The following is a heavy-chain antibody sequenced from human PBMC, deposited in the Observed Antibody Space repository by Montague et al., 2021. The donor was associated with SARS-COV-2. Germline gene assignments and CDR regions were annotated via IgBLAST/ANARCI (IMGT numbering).Heavy chain of an antibody. CDR1: GDSISTSTW. V-gene: IGHV4-4*02. CDR2: IFYSGTI. Sequence: SETLSLTCRVSGDSISTSTWWTWVRQTPGKGLEWIGEIFYSGTINYNPSLKSRVSISVDKSNNQFSLRLSSLIAADTAVYYCATLSRRTAAGTRDYFGLDVWGQGTTVVVSS. J-gene: IGHJ6*02. CDR3: ATLSRRTAAGTRDYFGLDV. D-gene: IGHD6-13*01.